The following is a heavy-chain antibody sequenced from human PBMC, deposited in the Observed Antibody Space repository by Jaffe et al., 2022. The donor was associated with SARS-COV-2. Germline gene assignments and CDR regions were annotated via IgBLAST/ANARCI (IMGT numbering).Heavy chain of an antibody. J-gene: IGHJ2*01. CDR2: ISYDGSNK. CDR1: GFTFSSYG. Sequence: QVQLVESGGGVVQPGRSLRLSCAASGFTFSSYGMHWVRQAPGKGLEWVAVISYDGSNKYYADSVKGRFTISRDNSKNTLYLQMNSLRAEDTAVYYCAKDVALRSYYGDNWYFDLWGRGTLVTVSS. CDR3: AKDVALRSYYGDNWYFDL. V-gene: IGHV3-30*18. D-gene: IGHD4-17*01.